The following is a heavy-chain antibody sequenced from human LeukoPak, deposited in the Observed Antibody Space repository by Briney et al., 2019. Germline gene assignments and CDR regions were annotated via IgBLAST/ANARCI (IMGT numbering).Heavy chain of an antibody. CDR3: VKGFPHYYDSSGFGAFDV. CDR2: ISIKGGNT. Sequence: GGSLSLSFSPSGFTFSFYAMGWVRQAPGKGLEYVSAISIKGGNTYYADSVTDRFTISRDNSKNTLYLQMNSLRADDTAVYYCVKGFPHYYDSSGFGAFDVWGQGTMVTVSS. D-gene: IGHD3-22*01. V-gene: IGHV3-64D*09. CDR1: GFTFSFYA. J-gene: IGHJ3*01.